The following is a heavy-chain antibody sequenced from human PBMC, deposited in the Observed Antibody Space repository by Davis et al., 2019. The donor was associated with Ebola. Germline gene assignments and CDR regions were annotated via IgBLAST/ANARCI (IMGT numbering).Heavy chain of an antibody. V-gene: IGHV3-7*03. Sequence: GESLKISCTASGFTFSDYEMNWVRQAPGKGLEWVANINQDGSEPKYVDSVKGRFTISRDNAKNSLYLQMNSLRAEDTAIYYCVRFFFDLWGQGALVTVSS. CDR2: INQDGSEP. CDR3: VRFFFDL. J-gene: IGHJ4*02. CDR1: GFTFSDYE.